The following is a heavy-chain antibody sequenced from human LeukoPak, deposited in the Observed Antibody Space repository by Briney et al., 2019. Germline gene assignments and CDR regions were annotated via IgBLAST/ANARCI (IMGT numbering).Heavy chain of an antibody. CDR2: ISAYNGNT. J-gene: IGHJ4*02. CDR3: ARVTVVRDYYFDY. CDR1: GYTFTNYG. D-gene: IGHD3-10*01. Sequence: ASVKVSCKASGYTFTNYGISWVRQAPGQGLEWMGWISAYNGNTVYAQKLQGRVTITRDTSASTAYMELSSLRSEDTAVYYCARVTVVRDYYFDYWGQGTLVTVSS. V-gene: IGHV1-18*01.